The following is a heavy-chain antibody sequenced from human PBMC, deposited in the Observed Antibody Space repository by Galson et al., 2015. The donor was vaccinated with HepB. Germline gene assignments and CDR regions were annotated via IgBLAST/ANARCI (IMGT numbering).Heavy chain of an antibody. CDR3: AKDSFSYDSTGYFDY. Sequence: SVKVSCKASGGTFSSYTISWVRQAPGQGLEWMGRIIPILGIANYAQKFQGRVTITADKSTSTAYMELSSLRSEDTAVYYCAKDSFSYDSTGYFDYWGQGTLVTVSS. CDR1: GGTFSSYT. CDR2: IIPILGIA. V-gene: IGHV1-69*04. J-gene: IGHJ4*02. D-gene: IGHD3-22*01.